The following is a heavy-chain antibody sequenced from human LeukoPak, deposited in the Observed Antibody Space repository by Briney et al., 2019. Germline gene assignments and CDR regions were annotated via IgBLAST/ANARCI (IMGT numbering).Heavy chain of an antibody. CDR2: VFYSGST. CDR3: ARANWNYRFRYYYYMDV. CDR1: GGSISNYY. V-gene: IGHV4-59*01. J-gene: IGHJ6*03. Sequence: SETLSLTCTVSGGSISNYYWSWIRQPPGKGLEWIGYVFYSGSTNYNPSLRSRVTISVDTSKNQFSLKLSSVTAADTAVYYCARANWNYRFRYYYYMDVWGKGTTVTISS. D-gene: IGHD1-7*01.